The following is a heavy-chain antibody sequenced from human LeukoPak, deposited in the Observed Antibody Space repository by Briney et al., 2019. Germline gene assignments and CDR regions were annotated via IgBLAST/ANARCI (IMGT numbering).Heavy chain of an antibody. V-gene: IGHV3-21*01. Sequence: SGGSLRLSCAASGFTFSSYSMNWVRQAPGKGLEWVSSISSSSGYIYYADSVKGRFTISRDNAKNSLYLQMNSLRAEDTAVYYCARDSSLSGWSDWGQGTLVTVSS. CDR1: GFTFSSYS. J-gene: IGHJ4*02. CDR2: ISSSSGYI. D-gene: IGHD6-19*01. CDR3: ARDSSLSGWSD.